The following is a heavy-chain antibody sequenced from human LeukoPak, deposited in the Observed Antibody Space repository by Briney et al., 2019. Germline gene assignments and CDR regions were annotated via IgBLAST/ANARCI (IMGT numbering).Heavy chain of an antibody. Sequence: PSETLSLTCTVSGYSISSGYYWGWIRQPPGKGLEWIGSIYHSGSTYYNPSLKSRVTISVDTSKNQISLKLSSVTAADTAVYYCARAAIVGATGIDYWGQGTLVTVSS. D-gene: IGHD1-26*01. CDR1: GYSISSGYY. CDR3: ARAAIVGATGIDY. J-gene: IGHJ4*02. CDR2: IYHSGST. V-gene: IGHV4-38-2*02.